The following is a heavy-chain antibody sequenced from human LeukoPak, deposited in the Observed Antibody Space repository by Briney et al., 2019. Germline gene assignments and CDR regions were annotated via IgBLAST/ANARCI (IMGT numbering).Heavy chain of an antibody. CDR2: INPNSGGT. V-gene: IGHV1-2*02. J-gene: IGHJ4*02. Sequence: ASVKVSCKASGYTFTGHNMHWVRQAPGQGLEWMGWINPNSGGTNFAQKFQGRVTMIRDTSISTAYMELSRLTSDDTAVYYCARHFSGTVIDYWGQGTLVTVSS. D-gene: IGHD3-10*01. CDR3: ARHFSGTVIDY. CDR1: GYTFTGHN.